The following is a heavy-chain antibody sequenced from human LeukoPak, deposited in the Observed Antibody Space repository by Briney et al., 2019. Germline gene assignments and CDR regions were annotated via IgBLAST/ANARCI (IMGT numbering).Heavy chain of an antibody. Sequence: GGSLRLSCAASGFTFDDYAMHWVRQAPGKGLEWVSGISWNSGSIGYADSVKGRFTISRDNAKNSLYLQMNSLRAEDTALYYCAKAPDYGDYEGFEYFQHWGQGTLVTVSS. CDR2: ISWNSGSI. J-gene: IGHJ1*01. CDR3: AKAPDYGDYEGFEYFQH. D-gene: IGHD4-17*01. CDR1: GFTFDDYA. V-gene: IGHV3-9*01.